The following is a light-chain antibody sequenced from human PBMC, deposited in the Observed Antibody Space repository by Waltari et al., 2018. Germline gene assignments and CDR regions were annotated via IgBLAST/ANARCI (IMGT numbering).Light chain of an antibody. CDR3: QQYTTYSGT. CDR1: QSISGF. J-gene: IGKJ1*01. V-gene: IGKV1-5*01. Sequence: DIQMTQSPSTLSPSVGDRVTITCRASQSISGFLAWYQQKPGKAPKSLIYDASNLESGVPSRLSGTGSGTEFTLTISSLHPDDFATYFCQQYTTYSGTFGQGTKVELK. CDR2: DAS.